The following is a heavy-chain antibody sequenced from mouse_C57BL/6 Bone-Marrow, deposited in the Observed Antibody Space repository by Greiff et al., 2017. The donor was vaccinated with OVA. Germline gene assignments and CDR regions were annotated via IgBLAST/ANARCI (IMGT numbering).Heavy chain of an antibody. Sequence: VQLQQSGPELVKPGASVKISCKASGYTFTDYYMNWVKQSHGKSLEWIGDINPNNGGTSYNQKFKGKATLTVDKSSSTAYMELRSLTSDDAAVYYCARGCDWFAYWGQGTLVTVSA. J-gene: IGHJ3*01. CDR1: GYTFTDYY. V-gene: IGHV1-26*01. CDR3: ARGCDWFAY. CDR2: INPNNGGT.